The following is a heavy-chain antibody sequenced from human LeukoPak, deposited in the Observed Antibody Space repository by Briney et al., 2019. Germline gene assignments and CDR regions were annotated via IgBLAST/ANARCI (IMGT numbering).Heavy chain of an antibody. J-gene: IGHJ4*02. CDR1: GVSISTSCW. V-gene: IGHV4-4*02. CDR2: ISHSGIT. D-gene: IGHD6-19*01. CDR3: AMSSGWFRLDQ. Sequence: SETLSLTCAVSGVSISTSCWWSWVRQPPGRGLEWIGEISHSGITTYIPFLKSRVSMSMDRSKNQFSLELTSVTAADTAVYYCAMSSGWFRLDQWGQGALVTVSS.